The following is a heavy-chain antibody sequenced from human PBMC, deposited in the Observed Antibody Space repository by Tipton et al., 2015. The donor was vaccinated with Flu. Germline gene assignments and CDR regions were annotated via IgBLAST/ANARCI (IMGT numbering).Heavy chain of an antibody. V-gene: IGHV4-59*08. CDR1: GGSISTYY. CDR3: ARHSPYNSDFDY. CDR2: INYIGSN. D-gene: IGHD5-24*01. Sequence: TLSLTCTVSGGSISTYYWRWIRQPPGRGLEWIGFINYIGSNSYNLSLKSRLTISVDPSKNQLYLILTSVSDADTADFYCARHSPYNSDFDYWSRGTLVTVSS. J-gene: IGHJ4*02.